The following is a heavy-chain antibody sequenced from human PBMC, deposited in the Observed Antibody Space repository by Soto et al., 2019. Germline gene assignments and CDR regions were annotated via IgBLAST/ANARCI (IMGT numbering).Heavy chain of an antibody. CDR2: ISGYNGDA. Sequence: ASVKVSCKASGYTFTRYGISWVRQAPGQGLEWMGWISGYNGDANYAQRFQGRVSMTIDTSTTTAYMELSSLRAEDTAVYYCANTYSSSWPLKFDPWGQGTLVTVSS. V-gene: IGHV1-18*01. CDR3: ANTYSSSWPLKFDP. J-gene: IGHJ5*02. CDR1: GYTFTRYG. D-gene: IGHD6-13*01.